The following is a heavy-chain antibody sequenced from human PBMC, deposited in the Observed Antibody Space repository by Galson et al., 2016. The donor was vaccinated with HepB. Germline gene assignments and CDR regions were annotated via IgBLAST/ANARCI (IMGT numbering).Heavy chain of an antibody. J-gene: IGHJ4*02. V-gene: IGHV3-30*18. CDR1: GFTFSSYG. D-gene: IGHD2-2*01. CDR2: ISYDGSNK. CDR3: AKDGRIYCSSASCHDHFHY. Sequence: SLRLSCAASGFTFSSYGMHWVRQAPGKGLEWVAFISYDGSNKKYADSVTGRFTISRDNSKKTLYLQMNSLRAEDTAVYYCAKDGRIYCSSASCHDHFHYWGQGTLVTVPS.